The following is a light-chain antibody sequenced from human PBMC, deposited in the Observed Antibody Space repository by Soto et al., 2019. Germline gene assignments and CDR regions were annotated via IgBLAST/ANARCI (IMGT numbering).Light chain of an antibody. J-gene: IGKJ5*01. CDR1: QSISSW. Sequence: DIQMTQSPSSRSASVVDIVTITFLASQSISSWLAWYQQKPGKAPKLLIYDVFSLESGVPSRFSGSGSGTEFTLTISSLQPDDFATYYCQQLYRYPITFGQGTRLEIK. V-gene: IGKV1-5*01. CDR3: QQLYRYPIT. CDR2: DVF.